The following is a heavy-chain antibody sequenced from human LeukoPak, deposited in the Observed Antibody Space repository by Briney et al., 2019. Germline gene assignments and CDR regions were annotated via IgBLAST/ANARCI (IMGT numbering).Heavy chain of an antibody. V-gene: IGHV3-23*01. CDR1: GFTFSSYA. CDR2: ISGSGGST. Sequence: GGSLRLSCAASGFTFSSYAMSWVRQAPGKGLEWVSAISGSGGSTYYADSVKGRFTISRDNSKNTLYLLMNSLRAEDTAVYYCAKDFSSSWYYFDYWGQGTLVTFSS. CDR3: AKDFSSSWYYFDY. D-gene: IGHD6-13*01. J-gene: IGHJ4*02.